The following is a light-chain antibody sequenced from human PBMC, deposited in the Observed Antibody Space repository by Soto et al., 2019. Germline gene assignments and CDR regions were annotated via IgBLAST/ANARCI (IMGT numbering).Light chain of an antibody. CDR1: QTISND. CDR3: QQYNKWPSVT. Sequence: EVVMTQSPATLSVSPGEGVTLSCRASQTISNDLAWYQQKPGQAPRLLIYGASTRATGVPARFSGGGSGTEFTLTISSLQSEDFAFYYCQQYNKWPSVTFGGGTKVEIK. J-gene: IGKJ4*01. CDR2: GAS. V-gene: IGKV3-15*01.